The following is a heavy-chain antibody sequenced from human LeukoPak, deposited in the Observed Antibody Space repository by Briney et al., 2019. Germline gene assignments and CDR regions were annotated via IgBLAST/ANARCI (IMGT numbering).Heavy chain of an antibody. D-gene: IGHD2-15*01. Sequence: GGSLRLSCAASEFTFSTYWMSWVRQAPGKGLEWVADIKQDGSEKYYVHSVKGRFTISRQNARNSLFLQMNSLRAEDTAVYYCARHRSGGSQDDAFDIWGQGTMVTVSS. CDR2: IKQDGSEK. V-gene: IGHV3-7*01. CDR3: ARHRSGGSQDDAFDI. J-gene: IGHJ3*02. CDR1: EFTFSTYW.